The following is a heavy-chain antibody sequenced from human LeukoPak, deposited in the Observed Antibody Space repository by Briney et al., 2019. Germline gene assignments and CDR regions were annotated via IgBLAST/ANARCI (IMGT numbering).Heavy chain of an antibody. Sequence: SVKVSCKASGGTFSSYAISWVRQAPGQGLEWMGGIIPIFGTANYAQKFQGRVTITADESTSTAYMELSSLRSEDTAVYYCARDLGYSGYDRRYFDYWGQGTLVTVSS. J-gene: IGHJ4*02. CDR2: IIPIFGTA. CDR3: ARDLGYSGYDRRYFDY. V-gene: IGHV1-69*13. D-gene: IGHD5-12*01. CDR1: GGTFSSYA.